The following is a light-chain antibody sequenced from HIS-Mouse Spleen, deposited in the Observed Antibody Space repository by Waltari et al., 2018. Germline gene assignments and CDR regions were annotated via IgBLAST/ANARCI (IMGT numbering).Light chain of an antibody. V-gene: IGLV2-14*03. J-gene: IGLJ2*01. CDR3: SSYTSSSTPV. CDR2: DVS. CDR1: SSYVGGYNY. Sequence: QSALTQPASVSGSPGQSITISCTGTSSYVGGYNYFSWYQQHPGKAPKLMSYDVSNRPSGVSNRFSGSKSGNTASLTISGLQAEDEADYYCSSYTSSSTPVFGGGTKLTVL.